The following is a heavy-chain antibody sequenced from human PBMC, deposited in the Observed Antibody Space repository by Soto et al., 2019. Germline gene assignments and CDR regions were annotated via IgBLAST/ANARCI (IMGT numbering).Heavy chain of an antibody. V-gene: IGHV3-9*01. Sequence: EVQLVESGGGLVQPGRSLRLSCAASGFTFDDYAMHWVRQAPGKGLEWVSGICWKSGSIGYADSVKGRFSISRDNAKNSMYLQMTSLRAEDKALYYCAKDRMSGVCRSGMDVWGKGTPVTVSS. CDR2: ICWKSGSI. CDR3: AKDRMSGVCRSGMDV. D-gene: IGHD3-3*01. CDR1: GFTFDDYA. J-gene: IGHJ6*04.